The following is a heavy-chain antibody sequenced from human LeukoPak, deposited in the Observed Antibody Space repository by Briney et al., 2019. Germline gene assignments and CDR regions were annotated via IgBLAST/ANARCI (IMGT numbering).Heavy chain of an antibody. CDR3: AATASNWFDP. J-gene: IGHJ5*02. CDR1: GGSISSGDYY. V-gene: IGHV4-30-4*08. D-gene: IGHD5-18*01. CDR2: IYYSGNT. Sequence: SETLSLTCTVSGGSISSGDYYWTWIRQPPGKGLEWIGYIYYSGNTYYNPSLKSRVTISVDTSKNQFSLKLSSVAAADTAVYYCAATASNWFDPGAREPWSPSPQ.